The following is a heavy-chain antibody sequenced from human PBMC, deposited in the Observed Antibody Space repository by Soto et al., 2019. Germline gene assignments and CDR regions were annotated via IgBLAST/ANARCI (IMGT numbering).Heavy chain of an antibody. CDR1: GFSLSTSGVG. V-gene: IGHV2-5*02. CDR2: IYWDDDK. CDR3: TLSTIVGTILRFDF. J-gene: IGHJ4*02. Sequence: QITLKESGPTLVKPTQTLTLTCTLSGFSLSTSGVGVGSIRQPPGKALEWLALIYWDDDKRYSPSLKSRVTITKDTSKNQVALTMTNMDPVDTATYYCTLSTIVGTILRFDFWGQGPLVTVSS. D-gene: IGHD5-12*01.